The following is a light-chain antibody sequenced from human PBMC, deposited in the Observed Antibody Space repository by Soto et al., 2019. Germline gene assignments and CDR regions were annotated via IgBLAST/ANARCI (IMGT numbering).Light chain of an antibody. CDR1: QSVSSSY. CDR3: QQYGSSFT. J-gene: IGKJ3*01. CDR2: GAS. Sequence: EIVLTQSPGTLSLSPGERATLSCRASQSVSSSYLAWYQQKPGQARRLLIYGASSRATGIPDRFSGSGSGTDFTLTISRLEPEDCAVYYCQQYGSSFTFGRGTKVDIK. V-gene: IGKV3-20*01.